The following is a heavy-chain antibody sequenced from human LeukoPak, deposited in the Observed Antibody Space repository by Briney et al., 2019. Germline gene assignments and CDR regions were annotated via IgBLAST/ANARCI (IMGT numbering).Heavy chain of an antibody. CDR3: ARAGEDSRGHYQGFDF. Sequence: QTGGSLRLSCAASGFTFSSYWMSWVRQAPGKGLEWVANIKQDGSEKYYVDSVKGRFTISRDNANNSLYLHINRLRAEDKAVYYCARAGEDSRGHYQGFDFWGQGTLVTVSS. CDR2: IKQDGSEK. CDR1: GFTFSSYW. J-gene: IGHJ4*02. V-gene: IGHV3-7*01. D-gene: IGHD3-22*01.